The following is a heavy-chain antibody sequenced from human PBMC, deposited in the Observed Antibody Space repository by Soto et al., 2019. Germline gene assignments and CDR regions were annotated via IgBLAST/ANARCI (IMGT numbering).Heavy chain of an antibody. J-gene: IGHJ4*02. CDR2: IYYNGST. CDR3: ARVWAYFYDTSGPPPRFDY. CDR1: GGSISSDNYH. D-gene: IGHD3-22*01. Sequence: QVQLQESGPGLVKPSQTLSLTCTVSGGSISSDNYHWSWIRQPPGKGLEWIGYIYYNGSTYYNPSLKSRVTISVDTSKLQFSLKLSSVTAADTAIYYCARVWAYFYDTSGPPPRFDYWGQGTLVTVSS. V-gene: IGHV4-30-4*01.